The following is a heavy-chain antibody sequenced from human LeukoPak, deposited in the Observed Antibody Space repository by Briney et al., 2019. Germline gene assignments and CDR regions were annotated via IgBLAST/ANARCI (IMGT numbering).Heavy chain of an antibody. J-gene: IGHJ4*02. CDR1: GFTFSSYS. CDR2: ISSSSSYI. Sequence: GGSLRLSCAASGFTFSSYSMNWVRQAPGKGLEWVSSISSSSSYICYADSVKGRFTISRDNAKNSLYLQMNSLRAEDTAVYYCARETRGYYFDYWGQGTLVTVSS. CDR3: ARETRGYYFDY. V-gene: IGHV3-21*01.